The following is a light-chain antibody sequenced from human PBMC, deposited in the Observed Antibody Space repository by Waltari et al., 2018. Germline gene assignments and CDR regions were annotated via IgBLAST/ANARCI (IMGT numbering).Light chain of an antibody. CDR2: KDT. J-gene: IGLJ2*01. CDR3: QSADSSGKV. CDR1: ALPKQY. Sequence: SYELTQPPSVSVSPGQTARITCSGDALPKQYACWYQQKPGQAPVVVMYKDTERPSGIPERFSGSSSGTTVTLTISGVQAEDEADYYCQSADSSGKVFGGGTKLTVL. V-gene: IGLV3-25*03.